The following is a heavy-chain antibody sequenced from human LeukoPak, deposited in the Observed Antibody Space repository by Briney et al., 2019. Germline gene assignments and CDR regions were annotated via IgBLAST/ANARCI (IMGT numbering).Heavy chain of an antibody. V-gene: IGHV3-21*01. CDR2: ITSSSSYL. J-gene: IGHJ6*04. Sequence: GGSLRLSCAVSGVTFSYTMHWVRQAPGKGLEWVSSITSSSSYLYYADSIKGRFTISRDNTKNSLYLQMNSLRSEDTAVYYCVRGRPYMDVWGKGTTVTVSS. CDR3: VRGRPYMDV. CDR1: GVTFSYT.